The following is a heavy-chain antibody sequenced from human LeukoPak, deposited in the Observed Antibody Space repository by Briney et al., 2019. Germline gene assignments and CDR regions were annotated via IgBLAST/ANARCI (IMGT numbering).Heavy chain of an antibody. Sequence: ASVKVSCKASGYTFNNYDITWVRQAPGQGLEWMGWNSPYNGNRRYAQKFQGRVTMTTDTSTGTAYMESRSLTSDDTAVYYCARGTSEDVWGQGTTITVSS. CDR2: NSPYNGNR. V-gene: IGHV1-18*01. J-gene: IGHJ6*02. CDR3: ARGTSEDV. D-gene: IGHD1-14*01. CDR1: GYTFNNYD.